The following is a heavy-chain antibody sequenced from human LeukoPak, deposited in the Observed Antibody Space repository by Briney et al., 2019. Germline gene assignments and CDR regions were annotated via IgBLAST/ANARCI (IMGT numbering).Heavy chain of an antibody. D-gene: IGHD3-16*02. Sequence: ASVKVSCKASGYTFTGYYIHWVRQAPGQGLEWMGWINPNSGGTNYAQEFQGRVTMSRDTSISTAYMELSRLTSDDTAVYYCARGEMITFGGVIVISTFDIWGQGTMVTVS. CDR2: INPNSGGT. CDR1: GYTFTGYY. J-gene: IGHJ3*02. CDR3: ARGEMITFGGVIVISTFDI. V-gene: IGHV1-2*02.